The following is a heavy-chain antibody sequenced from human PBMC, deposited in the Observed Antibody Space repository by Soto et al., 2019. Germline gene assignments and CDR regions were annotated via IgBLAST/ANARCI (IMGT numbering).Heavy chain of an antibody. J-gene: IGHJ5*02. CDR3: ARDLSVVVPAAPTRHNWFDP. V-gene: IGHV4-31*03. D-gene: IGHD2-2*01. CDR2: IYYSGST. Sequence: SETLSLTCTVSGGSISSGGYYWSWIRQHPGKGLEWIGYIYYSGSTYYNPSLKSRVTISVDTSKNQFSLKLSSVTAADTAVYYCARDLSVVVPAAPTRHNWFDPWGQGTLVTVSS. CDR1: GGSISSGGYY.